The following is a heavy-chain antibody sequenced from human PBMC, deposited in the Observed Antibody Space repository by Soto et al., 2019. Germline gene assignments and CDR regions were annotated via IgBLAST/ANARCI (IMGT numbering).Heavy chain of an antibody. V-gene: IGHV1-2*04. D-gene: IGHD6-13*01. J-gene: IGHJ4*02. CDR2: INPNSGGT. CDR1: GYTFTGCY. Sequence: ASVKVSCNASGYTFTGCYVHWVRQAPGQGLEWMGWINPNSGGTTYAQKFQGWVTMTRDTSISTAYMELSRLRSDDTAVQYCARAGDGSSVDYWGQGTLVTVSS. CDR3: ARAGDGSSVDY.